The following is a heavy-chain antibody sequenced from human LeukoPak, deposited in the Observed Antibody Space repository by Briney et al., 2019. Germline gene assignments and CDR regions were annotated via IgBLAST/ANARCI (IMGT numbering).Heavy chain of an antibody. Sequence: ASVKVSCKASGYTFTSYSISWVRQAPGQGLEWMGWISAYNGNTNYAQKLQGRVTMTTDTSTSTAYMELRSLRSDDTAVYYCARSLPEGKDYRDYGYWSQGTLVTVSS. CDR2: ISAYNGNT. V-gene: IGHV1-18*01. D-gene: IGHD4-17*01. J-gene: IGHJ4*02. CDR3: ARSLPEGKDYRDYGY. CDR1: GYTFTSYS.